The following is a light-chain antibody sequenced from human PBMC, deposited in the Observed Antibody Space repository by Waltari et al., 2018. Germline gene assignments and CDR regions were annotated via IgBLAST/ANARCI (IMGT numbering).Light chain of an antibody. CDR2: ASS. V-gene: IGKV1-8*01. CDR3: QQYYSYPVT. Sequence: AIRLTQSPSSIAASKGDRVTITCLAIQGVVSYLAWFQQKSGRAPKLLLYASSSLEAEVPSRFGVSGSGTDFTLTISCLQSEDFASYFCQQYYSYPVTFGQGTRV. J-gene: IGKJ1*01. CDR1: QGVVSY.